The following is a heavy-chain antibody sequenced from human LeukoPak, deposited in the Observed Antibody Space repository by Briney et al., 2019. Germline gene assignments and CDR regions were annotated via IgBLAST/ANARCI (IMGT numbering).Heavy chain of an antibody. CDR2: IYYSGST. Sequence: SETLSLTCTVSGGSINNYYWSWIRQPPGKGLEWIGYIYYSGSTNYNRSLKSRVTISLDTSKNQFSLKLSSVTAADTAVYYCARDPSSGWYYFDYWGQGTLVTVSS. V-gene: IGHV4-59*12. CDR3: ARDPSSGWYYFDY. D-gene: IGHD6-19*01. CDR1: GGSINNYY. J-gene: IGHJ4*02.